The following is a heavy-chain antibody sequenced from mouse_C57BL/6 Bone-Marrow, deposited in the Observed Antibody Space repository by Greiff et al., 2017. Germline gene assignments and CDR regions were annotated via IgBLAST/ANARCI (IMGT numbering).Heavy chain of an antibody. CDR2: IYPGSGST. Sequence: QVQLQQPGAELVKPGASVKMSCKASGYTFTSYWITWVKQRPGQGLEWIGDIYPGSGSTNYNEKFKSKATLTVDNSSSTAYMQLSSLTSEDSSVYYCARVDDGYGYFDYWGQGTTLTVSS. CDR1: GYTFTSYW. CDR3: ARVDDGYGYFDY. D-gene: IGHD2-3*01. V-gene: IGHV1-55*01. J-gene: IGHJ2*01.